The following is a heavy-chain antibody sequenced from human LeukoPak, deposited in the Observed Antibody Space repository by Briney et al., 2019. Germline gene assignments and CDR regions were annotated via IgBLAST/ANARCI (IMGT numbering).Heavy chain of an antibody. CDR3: ARDIDPFAF. D-gene: IGHD3-16*02. V-gene: IGHV3-23*01. CDR2: ISGSGGST. CDR1: GFTFRTYA. J-gene: IGHJ4*02. Sequence: GGSLRLSCAASGFTFRTYAMNWVRQAPGKGLEWVSTISGSGGSTYYADSVKGRFTISRDNSKNTLYLQMNNLRADDTALYFCARDIDPFAFWGQGTLVTVSS.